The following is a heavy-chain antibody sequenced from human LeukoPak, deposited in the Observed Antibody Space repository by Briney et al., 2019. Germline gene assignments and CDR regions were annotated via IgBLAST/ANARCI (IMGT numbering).Heavy chain of an antibody. V-gene: IGHV4-34*01. D-gene: IGHD3/OR15-3a*01. CDR1: GGSFSGYY. CDR2: INHSGST. J-gene: IGHJ5*02. CDR3: ARGTDFWTRWFDP. Sequence: KASETLSLTCAVYGGSFSGYYWSWIRQPPGKGLEWIGEINHSGSTNYNPSLKSRVTISVDTSKNQFSLKLSSVTAADTAVYYCARGTDFWTRWFDPWGQGTLVTVSS.